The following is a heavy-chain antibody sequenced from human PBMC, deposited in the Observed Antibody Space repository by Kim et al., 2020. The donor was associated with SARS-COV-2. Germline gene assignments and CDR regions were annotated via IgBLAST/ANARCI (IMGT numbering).Heavy chain of an antibody. Sequence: YVAVSVKGRFTISRDNSKNTLYLQMNSLRAEDTAVYYCARSNSGYDYFGYWGQGTLVTVSS. J-gene: IGHJ4*02. V-gene: IGHV3-53*01. CDR3: ARSNSGYDYFGY. D-gene: IGHD5-12*01.